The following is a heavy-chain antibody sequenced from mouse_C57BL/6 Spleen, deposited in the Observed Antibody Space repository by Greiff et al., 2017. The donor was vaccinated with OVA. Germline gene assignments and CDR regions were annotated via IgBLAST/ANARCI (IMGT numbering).Heavy chain of an antibody. Sequence: QVQLQQSGPGLVQPSQSLSITCTVSGFSLTSYGVHWVRQSPGKGLEWLGVIWRGGSTDYNAAFMSRLSITKDNSKSQVFFKMNSLQADDTAIYDGAKKDPFYYAMDDWGQGTSVTVSS. CDR2: IWRGGST. V-gene: IGHV2-5*01. CDR3: AKKDPFYYAMDD. CDR1: GFSLTSYG. J-gene: IGHJ4*01.